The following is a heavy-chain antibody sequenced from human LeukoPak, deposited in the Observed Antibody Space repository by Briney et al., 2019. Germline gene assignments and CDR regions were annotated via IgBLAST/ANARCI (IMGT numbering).Heavy chain of an antibody. J-gene: IGHJ4*02. CDR3: ASTGPGGY. CDR1: GGSFSTYY. D-gene: IGHD1-14*01. V-gene: IGHV4-34*01. Sequence: SETLSLTCAVYGGSFSTYYWSWVRQPPGKGLEWIGEINHSGSTNYNPSLRSRVTMSMDSSKNQFSLRLTSVTAADTAVYYCASTGPGGYWGQGILVTVSS. CDR2: INHSGST.